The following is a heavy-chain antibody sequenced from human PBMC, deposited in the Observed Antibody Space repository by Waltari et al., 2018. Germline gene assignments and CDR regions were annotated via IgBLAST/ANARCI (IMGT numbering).Heavy chain of an antibody. D-gene: IGHD6-6*01. J-gene: IGHJ3*02. Sequence: QVQLVQSGAEVKKPGASVKVSCKASGYTFTSYDINWVRQATGQGLEWMGWINPNSGNTGYAQKFQGRVTSTRNTSISTAYMELSSLRSEDTAVYYCARTEYSSSSDAFDIWGQGTMVTVSS. CDR2: INPNSGNT. V-gene: IGHV1-8*03. CDR1: GYTFTSYD. CDR3: ARTEYSSSSDAFDI.